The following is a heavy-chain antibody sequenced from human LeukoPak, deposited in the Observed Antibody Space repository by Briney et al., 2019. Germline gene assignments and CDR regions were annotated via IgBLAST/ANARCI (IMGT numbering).Heavy chain of an antibody. Sequence: GGSLRLSCAASEFTFSSYAMSWVRQAPGKGLEWVSAISGSGGSTYYADSVKGRFTISRDNSKNTLHLQMNSLRAEDTAVYYCARDQSYSSSWYMGYWGQGTLVTVSS. CDR3: ARDQSYSSSWYMGY. CDR2: ISGSGGST. D-gene: IGHD6-13*01. CDR1: EFTFSSYA. V-gene: IGHV3-23*01. J-gene: IGHJ4*02.